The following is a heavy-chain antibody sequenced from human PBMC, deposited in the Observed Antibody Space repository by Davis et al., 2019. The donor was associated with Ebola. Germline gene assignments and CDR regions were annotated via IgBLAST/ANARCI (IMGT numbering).Heavy chain of an antibody. CDR2: IYYSGST. CDR3: ARPATVTTGWYFDL. Sequence: PSETLSLTCTVSGGSISSYYWSWIRQPPGKGLEWIGYIYYSGSTNYNPSLKSRVTISVDTSKNQFSLKLSSVTAADTAVYYCARPATVTTGWYFDLWGRGTLVTVSS. CDR1: GGSISSYY. D-gene: IGHD4-17*01. V-gene: IGHV4-59*08. J-gene: IGHJ2*01.